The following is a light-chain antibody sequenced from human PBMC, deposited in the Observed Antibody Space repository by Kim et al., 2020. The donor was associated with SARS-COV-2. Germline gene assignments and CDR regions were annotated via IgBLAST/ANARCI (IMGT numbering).Light chain of an antibody. CDR2: GAT. Sequence: PGDRATLSCRASQSVAKNYLAWFQQKPGQSPRLLIHGATSRATGAPDRFSGSGSGTDFTLTISRLDPEDFAMYYCQQYATPPLTFGGGTKVDIK. J-gene: IGKJ4*01. V-gene: IGKV3-20*01. CDR3: QQYATPPLT. CDR1: QSVAKNY.